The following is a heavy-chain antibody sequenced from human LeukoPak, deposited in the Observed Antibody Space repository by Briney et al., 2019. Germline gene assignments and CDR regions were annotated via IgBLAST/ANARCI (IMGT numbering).Heavy chain of an antibody. J-gene: IGHJ4*02. V-gene: IGHV3-23*01. D-gene: IGHD3-10*01. Sequence: GGSLRLSCAASGFTFSSYAMSWVRQAPGKGLEWVLAISGSGGSTYYADSVKGRFTISRDNSKNTLYLQMNSLRAEDTAVYYCAKEEGLLWFGELSRGPFDYWGQGTLVTVSS. CDR1: GFTFSSYA. CDR3: AKEEGLLWFGELSRGPFDY. CDR2: ISGSGGST.